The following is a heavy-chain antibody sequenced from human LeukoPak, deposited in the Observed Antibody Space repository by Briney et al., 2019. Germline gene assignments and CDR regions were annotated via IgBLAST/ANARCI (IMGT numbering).Heavy chain of an antibody. CDR2: IKQDGSAK. CDR3: ARDNGWSADF. J-gene: IGHJ4*02. D-gene: IGHD2-15*01. CDR1: GFTFSRHW. V-gene: IGHV3-7*03. Sequence: GGSLRLSCAASGFTFSRHWMYWVRQAPGKGLEWVANIKQDGSAKPYEDSVKGRFTISRDNAKNSLFLRMNSLRVEDTAVYYCARDNGWSADFWGQGTLVTVSS.